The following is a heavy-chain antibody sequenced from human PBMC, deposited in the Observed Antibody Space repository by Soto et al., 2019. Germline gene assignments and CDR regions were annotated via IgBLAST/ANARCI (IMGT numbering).Heavy chain of an antibody. J-gene: IGHJ4*02. D-gene: IGHD4-17*01. Sequence: GGSQRLSYAASGFTFGSYVVYWVRQAPGKGLEWVAHISNDGNNEYYADSVKGRFTISRDNFKNTLYLQMNSLRADDTAVYYCARAYGDCFDYWGQGTLVTVSS. V-gene: IGHV3-30-3*01. CDR2: ISNDGNNE. CDR3: ARAYGDCFDY. CDR1: GFTFGSYV.